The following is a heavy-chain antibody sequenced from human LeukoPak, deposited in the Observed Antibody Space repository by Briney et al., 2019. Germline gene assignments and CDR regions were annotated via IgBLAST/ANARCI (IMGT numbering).Heavy chain of an antibody. Sequence: SETLSLTCTVSGGSINDYYWNWIRQPPGKGLEWIGYIYYSGSTNYNPSLKSRVTISVDTSKNRFSLRLSSVTAADTAVYYCARGYYDSGTYSGYFQHWGQGTLVTVSS. J-gene: IGHJ1*01. CDR2: IYYSGST. D-gene: IGHD3-10*01. CDR1: GGSINDYY. V-gene: IGHV4-59*01. CDR3: ARGYYDSGTYSGYFQH.